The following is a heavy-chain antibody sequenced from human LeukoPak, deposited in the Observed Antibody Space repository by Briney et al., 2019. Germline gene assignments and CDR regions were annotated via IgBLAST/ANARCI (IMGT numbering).Heavy chain of an antibody. Sequence: ASVKVSCRVSGYTLSELSMHWVRQAPGKGLEWMGVFDPEDGETIYAQKFQGRVTMTRDTSISTAYMELSRLRSDDTAVYYCASIAAASDYWGQGTLVTVSS. CDR2: FDPEDGET. D-gene: IGHD6-13*01. CDR1: GYTLSELS. J-gene: IGHJ4*02. V-gene: IGHV1-24*01. CDR3: ASIAAASDY.